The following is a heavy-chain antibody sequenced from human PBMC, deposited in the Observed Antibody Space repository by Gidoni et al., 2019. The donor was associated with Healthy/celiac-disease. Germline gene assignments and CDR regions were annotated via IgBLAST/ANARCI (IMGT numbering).Heavy chain of an antibody. J-gene: IGHJ5*02. D-gene: IGHD6-19*01. V-gene: IGHV5-10-1*03. CDR2: IDPSDSYT. Sequence: EVQLVQSGAAVKKPGESLRISCKGSGYSFTSYWISWVRQMPGKGLEWMGRIDPSDSYTNDSPSFQGHVTISADKSISTAYLQWSSLKASDTAMYYCARHDYSSGWGGADWFDPWGQGTLVTVSS. CDR3: ARHDYSSGWGGADWFDP. CDR1: GYSFTSYW.